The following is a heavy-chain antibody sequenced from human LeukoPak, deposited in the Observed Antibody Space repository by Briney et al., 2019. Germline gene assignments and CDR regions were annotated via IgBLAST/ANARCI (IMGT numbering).Heavy chain of an antibody. V-gene: IGHV3-23*01. CDR1: GFTFSNYA. CDR2: ISGSASST. Sequence: GGSLRLSCAASGFTFSNYAMSWVRQAPGKGLEWVSAISGSASSTYHADSVKGRFTISRDNAKNSLYLQMNSLRAEDTAVYYCARTTSGYDSSGYYSGYWGQGTLVTVSS. J-gene: IGHJ4*02. D-gene: IGHD3-22*01. CDR3: ARTTSGYDSSGYYSGY.